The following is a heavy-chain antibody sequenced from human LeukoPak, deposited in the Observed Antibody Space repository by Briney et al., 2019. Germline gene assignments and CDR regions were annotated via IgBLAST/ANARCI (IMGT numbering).Heavy chain of an antibody. J-gene: IGHJ4*02. V-gene: IGHV3-9*01. CDR2: ISWSSATI. D-gene: IGHD6-19*01. Sequence: PGRSLRLSCAASGFTFDDYSMHWVRQAPGKGLEWVSGISWSSATIAYADSVKGRFTISRDNAKNSLYLQMNSLRAEDTALYYCAKVEPRKIVNSGWYDYWGQGTLVTVSS. CDR1: GFTFDDYS. CDR3: AKVEPRKIVNSGWYDY.